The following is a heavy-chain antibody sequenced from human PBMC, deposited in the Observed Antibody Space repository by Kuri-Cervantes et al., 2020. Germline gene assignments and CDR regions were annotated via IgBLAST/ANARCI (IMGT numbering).Heavy chain of an antibody. J-gene: IGHJ6*02. CDR1: GFTFSSYW. V-gene: IGHV3-30*18. D-gene: IGHD3-3*01. Sequence: GGSLRLSCAASGFTFSSYWMHWVRQAPGKGLEWVAVISYDGSNKYYADSVKGRFTISRDNSKNTLYLQMNSLRAEDTAVYYCAKEIRPQYYDFWSGYYTGGANMDVWGQGTTVTVSS. CDR3: AKEIRPQYYDFWSGYYTGGANMDV. CDR2: ISYDGSNK.